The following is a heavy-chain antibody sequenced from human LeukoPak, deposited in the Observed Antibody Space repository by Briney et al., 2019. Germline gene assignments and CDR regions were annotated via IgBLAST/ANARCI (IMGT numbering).Heavy chain of an antibody. D-gene: IGHD5-18*01. CDR1: GYSFTCYW. CDR3: ARREYTKNGIDY. J-gene: IGHJ4*02. Sequence: PGESLKISCEGSGYSFTCYWIAWVRQMPGKGLEWMGIIYPGDSDTRYGPSFQGQVTISVDKSISTAYLHWSSLRASDTAMYYCARREYTKNGIDYWGQGTLVTVSS. V-gene: IGHV5-51*01. CDR2: IYPGDSDT.